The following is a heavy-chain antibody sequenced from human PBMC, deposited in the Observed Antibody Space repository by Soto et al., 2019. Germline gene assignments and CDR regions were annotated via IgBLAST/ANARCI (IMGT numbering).Heavy chain of an antibody. J-gene: IGHJ6*02. D-gene: IGHD6-19*01. CDR2: IIPIFGTA. V-gene: IGHV1-69*13. CDR1: GGTFSSSA. CDR3: ARWAVAGPYGMAV. Sequence: SVKVSCKASGGTFSSSAISWVRQAPGQGLEWMRGIIPIFGTANYAQKFQGRVTITADESTSTAYMELSSLRSEDTAVYYCARWAVAGPYGMAVWGQGTTVTVSS.